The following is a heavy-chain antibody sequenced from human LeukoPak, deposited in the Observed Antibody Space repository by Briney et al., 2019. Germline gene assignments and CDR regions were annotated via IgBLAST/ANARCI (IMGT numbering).Heavy chain of an antibody. CDR1: GFTFSNYA. D-gene: IGHD1-26*01. CDR3: AKDSSGSYYGKSDF. Sequence: PGGSLRLSCAASGFTFSNYAMSWVRQAPGKGLEWVSGISAGGGSTYYADSVKGRFTISRDNSKNTLYLQMNSLRGEDTAVYNCAKDSSGSYYGKSDFWGPGTLVAVSS. CDR2: ISAGGGST. V-gene: IGHV3-23*01. J-gene: IGHJ4*02.